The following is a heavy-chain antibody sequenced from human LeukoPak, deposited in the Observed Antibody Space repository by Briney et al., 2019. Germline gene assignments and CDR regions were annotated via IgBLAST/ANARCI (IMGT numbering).Heavy chain of an antibody. Sequence: GESLKISCKGSGYSFTSYWIGWVRQMPGKGLEWMGIIYPGDSDTRYSPSFQGQVTISADKPISTAYLQWSSLKASDTAMYYCATSLTPGYSSGWYPYYFDYWGQGTLVTVSS. V-gene: IGHV5-51*04. CDR2: IYPGDSDT. CDR3: ATSLTPGYSSGWYPYYFDY. D-gene: IGHD6-19*01. J-gene: IGHJ4*02. CDR1: GYSFTSYW.